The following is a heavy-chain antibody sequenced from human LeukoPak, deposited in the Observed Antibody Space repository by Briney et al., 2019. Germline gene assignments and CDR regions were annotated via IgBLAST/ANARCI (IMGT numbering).Heavy chain of an antibody. D-gene: IGHD6-13*01. CDR2: IKQDGSKK. CDR3: ATGIAAAGTGMGAFDI. Sequence: GGSLRLSCVASGFPFSSYWMTWVRQAPGKGLEWVANIKQDGSKKSYVDSVKGRFTISRDNAKNSLYLQMNSLRAEDTAVYYCATGIAAAGTGMGAFDIWGQGTMVTVSS. V-gene: IGHV3-7*01. CDR1: GFPFSSYW. J-gene: IGHJ3*02.